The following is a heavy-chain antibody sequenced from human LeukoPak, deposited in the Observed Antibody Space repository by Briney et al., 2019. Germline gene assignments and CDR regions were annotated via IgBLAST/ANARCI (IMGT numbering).Heavy chain of an antibody. J-gene: IGHJ4*02. CDR2: INREGSGT. V-gene: IGHV3-74*01. D-gene: IGHD2-8*01. CDR3: ARVSNGDGSTFDY. Sequence: GGSLRLSCAASGFTLSSYWLHWVRQRPGKGLVWVSRINREGSGTNYADSVKGRFTISRDNARNTLYLQMNSLRVEDTAVYHCARVSNGDGSTFDYWGQGTLVTVSS. CDR1: GFTLSSYW.